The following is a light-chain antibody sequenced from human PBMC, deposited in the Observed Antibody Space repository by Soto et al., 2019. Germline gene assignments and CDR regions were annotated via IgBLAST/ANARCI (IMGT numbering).Light chain of an antibody. CDR2: VAS. Sequence: IQLTQSPSFLSASVGDRVTITCRASQDVRSFFAWYQQKPGKAPELLIYVASTLQSGVPSRFSGSGSGTEFTLTISSLQLEDFATYYCQQLSTYPLNFGGGTRVEIK. CDR3: QQLSTYPLN. V-gene: IGKV1-9*01. J-gene: IGKJ4*01. CDR1: QDVRSF.